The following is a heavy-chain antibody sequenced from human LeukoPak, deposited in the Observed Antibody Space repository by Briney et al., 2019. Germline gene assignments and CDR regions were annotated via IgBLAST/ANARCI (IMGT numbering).Heavy chain of an antibody. V-gene: IGHV3-7*01. CDR2: INEDETGK. J-gene: IGHJ5*02. Sequence: PGGSLRLSCTGSGFSVSNFWVAWVRQAPGKGLEWVANINEDETGKYYVDSVKGRFTISRDNAKNSLFLQMNSVRVEDTAVYYCATDAFSYPNTWGQGTQVTVSS. CDR3: ATDAFSYPNT. D-gene: IGHD3-16*01. CDR1: GFSVSNFW.